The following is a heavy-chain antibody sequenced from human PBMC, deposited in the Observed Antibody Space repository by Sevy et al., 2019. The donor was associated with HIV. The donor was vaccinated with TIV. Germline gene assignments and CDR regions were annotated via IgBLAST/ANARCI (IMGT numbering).Heavy chain of an antibody. CDR2: VYYIGGT. CDR1: GGSINSDH. J-gene: IGHJ3*02. Sequence: SETLSLTCTVSGGSINSDHWNWLRQPPGKGLEWIGYVYYIGGTNYNPSLKNRVTISVDRTKNQFSLKLTSVTAADTAVYYCARRNDFAIWGQGTMVTVSS. CDR3: ARRNDFAI. V-gene: IGHV4-59*08.